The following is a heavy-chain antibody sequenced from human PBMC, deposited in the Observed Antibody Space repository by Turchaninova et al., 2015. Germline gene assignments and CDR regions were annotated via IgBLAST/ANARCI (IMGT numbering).Heavy chain of an antibody. D-gene: IGHD3-22*01. CDR1: GFSLSNASMG. J-gene: IGHJ4*02. CDR3: ARIRGYYYDSSGYPLMVFDY. V-gene: IGHV2-26*01. Sequence: QVTLKESGPVLVKPTETLTLTCTVSGFSLSNASMGVSWIRQPPGKALEWLAHIFSNDEKSYTTSLNSRLTISTATSKCQCFLTMTNMNPLETATYYCARIRGYYYDSSGYPLMVFDYWGQGTLVTVSS. CDR2: IFSNDEK.